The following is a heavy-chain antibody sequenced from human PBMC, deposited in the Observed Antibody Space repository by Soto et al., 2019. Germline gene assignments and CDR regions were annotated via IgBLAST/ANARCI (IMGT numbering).Heavy chain of an antibody. J-gene: IGHJ4*02. Sequence: GESLKISCKGCGFSFTSHWIGWVRLMPGKALEWIGIIYPGDSDTRYNPSFQGQVSISADKSISTAYLQWSSLKASDTAMYYCVRQGIYCSSPTSYGHFWGQGALVTVSS. D-gene: IGHD2-2*01. CDR1: GFSFTSHW. CDR3: VRQGIYCSSPTSYGHF. V-gene: IGHV5-51*01. CDR2: IYPGDSDT.